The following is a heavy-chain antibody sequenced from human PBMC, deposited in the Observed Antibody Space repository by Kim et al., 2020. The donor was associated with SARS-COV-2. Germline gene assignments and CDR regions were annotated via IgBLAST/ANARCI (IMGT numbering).Heavy chain of an antibody. CDR3: AGHPFGANWFDP. Sequence: SETLSLTCTVSGGSISSNSYYWGWIRQPPGKGPEWIASIYYSGTTYYNPSLKSRVTISVDTSKNQFSLKLSSVTAADTAVYYSAGHPFGANWFDPWGQGTLVTVSS. CDR1: GGSISSNSYY. J-gene: IGHJ5*02. V-gene: IGHV4-39*01. D-gene: IGHD3-10*01. CDR2: IYYSGTT.